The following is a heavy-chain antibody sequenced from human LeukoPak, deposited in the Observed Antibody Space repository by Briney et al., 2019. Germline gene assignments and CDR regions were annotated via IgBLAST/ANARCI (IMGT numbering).Heavy chain of an antibody. CDR2: MSGTGKTI. D-gene: IGHD3-3*01. J-gene: IGHJ6*03. CDR3: ARGGGDYTSRYYMGV. Sequence: PGGSLRLSCAASGFTFSDFYMHWIRQAPGKGLEWVSYMSGTGKTISDADSLKGRFTISTDNITKLLFMQETTLRVEDTAPYYSARGGGDYTSRYYMGVWGKGTTVTVSS. V-gene: IGHV3-11*04. CDR1: GFTFSDFY.